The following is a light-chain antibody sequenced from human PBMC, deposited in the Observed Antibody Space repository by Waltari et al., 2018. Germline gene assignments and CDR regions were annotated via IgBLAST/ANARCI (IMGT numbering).Light chain of an antibody. CDR2: GAS. Sequence: IVLTQSTGTLSLSPGERANPSCRAGQPVGSALACYPLKPGQAPKLLIYGASTRATGIPDRLTDSGSGTDFSLTFSSLEPEDFAIYFCQHYVRLPATFGQGTKVEIK. J-gene: IGKJ1*01. CDR1: QPVGSA. CDR3: QHYVRLPAT. V-gene: IGKV3-20*01.